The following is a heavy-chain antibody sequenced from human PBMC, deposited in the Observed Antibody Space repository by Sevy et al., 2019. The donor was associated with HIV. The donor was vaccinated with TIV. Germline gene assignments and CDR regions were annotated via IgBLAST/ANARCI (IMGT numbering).Heavy chain of an antibody. J-gene: IGHJ5*02. CDR2: ISYDGSNQ. Sequence: GGSLRLSCTASGFSFSSYGMHWVRQAPGRGLEWVAVISYDGSNQFYTDSVRGRFTVPRDNSKNTLLMEMNSLRAEDTAVYYCAKDDAYNTQWLRNFFDPWGQGTLVTVSS. V-gene: IGHV3-30*18. CDR1: GFSFSSYG. D-gene: IGHD6-19*01. CDR3: AKDDAYNTQWLRNFFDP.